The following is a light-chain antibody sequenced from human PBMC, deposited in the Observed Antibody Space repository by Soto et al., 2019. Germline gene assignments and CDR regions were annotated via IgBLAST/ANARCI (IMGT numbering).Light chain of an antibody. Sequence: DIQLTQSPSVLSASVGATFTITGRASQALSNYLAWYQQKPGKAPDLLIYTGSSLQSGVPSRFSGSGSGTDFTLTINSLQPEDFATYYCQQAASFPITFGQGTRLEIK. J-gene: IGKJ5*01. V-gene: IGKV1-12*01. CDR2: TGS. CDR1: QALSNY. CDR3: QQAASFPIT.